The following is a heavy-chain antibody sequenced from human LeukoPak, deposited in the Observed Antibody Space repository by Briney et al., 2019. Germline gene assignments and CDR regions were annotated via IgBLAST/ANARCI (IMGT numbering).Heavy chain of an antibody. D-gene: IGHD6-19*01. CDR2: INPNSGGT. CDR3: ATVRIGVVGNTFDI. V-gene: IGHV1-2*06. CDR1: GYTFTDYY. J-gene: IGHJ3*02. Sequence: ASVKVSCKASGYTFTDYYIHWVRQAPGQGLEWVGHINPNSGGTNYAQNFQGGVTMTRDTSISTAHMELSRLRSDDTAVYYCATVRIGVVGNTFDIWGQGTMVTVSS.